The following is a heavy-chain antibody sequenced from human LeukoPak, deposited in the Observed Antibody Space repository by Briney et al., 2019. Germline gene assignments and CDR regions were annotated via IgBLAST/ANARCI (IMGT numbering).Heavy chain of an antibody. D-gene: IGHD5-24*01. V-gene: IGHV3-74*01. CDR2: IKTDGSTT. J-gene: IGHJ3*02. Sequence: PGRSLRLSCAVSGFTFSSYWMHWVRQAPGKGLVWVSHIKTDGSTTAYADSVKGRFTISRDNSKNTLYLHMNSLRAEDTAMYYCAKKRDAFDIWAKGQWSPSL. CDR1: GFTFSSYW. CDR3: AKKRDAFDI.